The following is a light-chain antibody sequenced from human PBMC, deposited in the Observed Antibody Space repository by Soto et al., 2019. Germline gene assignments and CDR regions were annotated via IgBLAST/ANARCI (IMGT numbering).Light chain of an antibody. CDR1: QGISSY. CDR3: QQLKSYPVT. CDR2: AAS. Sequence: DIQLTQSPSFLSASVGDRVTITCRASQGISSYLAWYQQEPGKAPKPLIYAASTLQSGFPSRFSGGGSGTDFTPTISSLQPEDVANYYCQQLKSYPVTFGGGTKVEIK. V-gene: IGKV1-9*01. J-gene: IGKJ4*01.